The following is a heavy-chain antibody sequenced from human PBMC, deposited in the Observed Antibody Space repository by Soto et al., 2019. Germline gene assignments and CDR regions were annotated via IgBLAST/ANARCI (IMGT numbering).Heavy chain of an antibody. D-gene: IGHD3-16*01. CDR3: AMGGSPYVWFNEF. V-gene: IGHV1-69*01. J-gene: IGHJ4*02. CDR1: GGLFSSYA. Sequence: QVQLVQSGAEVKKPGSSMKISCKASGGLFSSYANSWVRQAPGQGLEWMGGIIPVFGTTNYAQKFQDRVTITADESTNTAYMDLSSLRSEDTANYYCAMGGSPYVWFNEFWGQGTLVTVSS. CDR2: IIPVFGTT.